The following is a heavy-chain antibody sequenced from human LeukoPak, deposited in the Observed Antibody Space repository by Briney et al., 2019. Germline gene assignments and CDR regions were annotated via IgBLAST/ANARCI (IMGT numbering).Heavy chain of an antibody. CDR3: TLTTFGVVYYFDY. CDR2: ISYDGINQ. D-gene: IGHD1/OR15-1a*01. V-gene: IGHV3-30*04. J-gene: IGHJ4*02. Sequence: PGRSLRLSCATSGFTFRSYAMHWVRQAPGKGLEWVALISYDGINQSYAGSVKRRFIISRDNSKNTLYLQLSSLRLEDTAVYYCTLTTFGVVYYFDYWGQGTLVTVSS. CDR1: GFTFRSYA.